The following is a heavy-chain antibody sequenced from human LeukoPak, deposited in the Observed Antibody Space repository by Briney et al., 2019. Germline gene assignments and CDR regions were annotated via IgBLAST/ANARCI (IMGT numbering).Heavy chain of an antibody. CDR3: AGSRAVEAAFDI. Sequence: GRSLRLSCAASGFTFSSYAMHWVRQAPGKGLEWVAVISYDGSNKYYADSVKGRFTISRDNSKNTLYLQMNSLRAEDTAVYYCAGSRAVEAAFDIWGQGTMVTVSS. D-gene: IGHD6-19*01. J-gene: IGHJ3*02. CDR2: ISYDGSNK. V-gene: IGHV3-30-3*01. CDR1: GFTFSSYA.